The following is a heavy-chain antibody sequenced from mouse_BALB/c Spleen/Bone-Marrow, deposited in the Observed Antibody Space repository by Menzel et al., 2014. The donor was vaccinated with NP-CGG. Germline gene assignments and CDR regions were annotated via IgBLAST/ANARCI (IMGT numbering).Heavy chain of an antibody. CDR3: AREGYGNSYYFDY. Sequence: LVESGPELVKPGASVKMSCKASGYTFTDYYINWVKQKPGQGLEWIGWIYPGSGNTKYNEKFKGKATLTVDTSSSTAYMQLSSLTSEDTAVYFCAREGYGNSYYFDYWGQGTTLTVSS. D-gene: IGHD2-10*02. CDR2: IYPGSGNT. J-gene: IGHJ2*01. CDR1: GYTFTDYY. V-gene: IGHV1-84*02.